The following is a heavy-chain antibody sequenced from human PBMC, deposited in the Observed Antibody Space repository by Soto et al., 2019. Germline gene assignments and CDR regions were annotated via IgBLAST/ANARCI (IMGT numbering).Heavy chain of an antibody. Sequence: EVQLLESGGGLVQPGGSLRLSCAASGFTFSEYAMTWVRQAPGKGLEWVSVIGGAGSNIYYADSVEGRFTVSRDDSQNTLYLRMDSLRVEDTAVYYCAKDFVRRNGVYDTFDIWGPGTMVTVSS. J-gene: IGHJ3*02. CDR2: IGGAGSNI. CDR1: GFTFSEYA. D-gene: IGHD2-8*01. V-gene: IGHV3-23*01. CDR3: AKDFVRRNGVYDTFDI.